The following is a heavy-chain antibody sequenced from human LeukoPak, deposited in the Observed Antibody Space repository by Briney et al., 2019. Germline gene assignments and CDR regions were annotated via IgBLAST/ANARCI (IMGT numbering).Heavy chain of an antibody. CDR3: ARCGDGLPCDFDY. CDR2: ISSTSSTK. V-gene: IGHV3-48*04. D-gene: IGHD3-10*01. J-gene: IGHJ4*02. Sequence: PGGSLRISCAASGFIFKSYSINWVRQAPGKGLEWVSYISSTSSTKYYPDSVKGRFTISRDNAKNSLYLQMNSLRVEDTAVYYCARCGDGLPCDFDYWGQGTLVTVSS. CDR1: GFIFKSYS.